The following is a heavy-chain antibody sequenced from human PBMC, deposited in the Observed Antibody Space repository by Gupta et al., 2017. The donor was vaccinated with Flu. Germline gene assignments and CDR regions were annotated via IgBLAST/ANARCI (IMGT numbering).Heavy chain of an antibody. D-gene: IGHD6-13*01. CDR2: IYHSGST. J-gene: IGHJ4*02. Sequence: QVQLQESGPGLVKPSETLSLTCAVSGYSISSGYYWGWIRQPPGKGLEWIGSIYHSGSTYYNPSLKSRVTISVDTSKNQFSLKLSSVTAADTAVYYCAQQLVQGEYYFDYWGQGTLVTVSS. V-gene: IGHV4-38-2*01. CDR3: AQQLVQGEYYFDY. CDR1: GYSISSGYY.